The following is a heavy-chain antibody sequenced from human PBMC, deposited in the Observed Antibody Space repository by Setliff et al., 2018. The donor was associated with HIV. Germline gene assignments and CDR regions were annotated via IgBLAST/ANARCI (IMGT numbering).Heavy chain of an antibody. J-gene: IGHJ5*02. V-gene: IGHV4-34*01. CDR1: GGSFSGYY. CDR2: IYHDDNT. Sequence: PSETLSLTCAVYGGSFSGYYWVWIRQPPGKGLEWVGSIYHDDNTYYNPSLKSRVTISADMSKNHFSLRLNSATAADTAVYYCARRDLTSVPTWGQGTLVTVSS. D-gene: IGHD3-10*01. CDR3: ARRDLTSVPT.